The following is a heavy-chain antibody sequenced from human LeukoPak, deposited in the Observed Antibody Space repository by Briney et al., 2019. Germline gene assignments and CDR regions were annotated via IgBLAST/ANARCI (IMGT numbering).Heavy chain of an antibody. CDR1: GFTFSSYA. J-gene: IGHJ4*02. CDR2: ISGSGGST. D-gene: IGHD3-3*01. Sequence: GGSLRLSSAASGFTFSSYAMSWVRQAPGKGLEWVSAISGSGGSTYYADSVKGRFTISRDNSKNTLYLQMDSLRAEDRAVYYCAKDGGNDFWSGYYLDYWGQGTLVTVSS. V-gene: IGHV3-23*01. CDR3: AKDGGNDFWSGYYLDY.